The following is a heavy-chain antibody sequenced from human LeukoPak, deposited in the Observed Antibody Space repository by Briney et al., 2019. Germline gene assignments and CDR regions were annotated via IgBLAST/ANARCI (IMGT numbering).Heavy chain of an antibody. D-gene: IGHD2/OR15-2a*01. CDR3: AKDQAYYFSFADC. CDR1: GITFNNYG. Sequence: PGRSLRLSCAASGITFNNYGMHWVRQAPGKGLEWVAVIFYDGSTKHYADSVKGRFTISRDNSKNTLYLEMNSLRAEDTAVYYCAKDQAYYFSFADCWGQGTRVTVSS. V-gene: IGHV3-33*06. J-gene: IGHJ4*02. CDR2: IFYDGSTK.